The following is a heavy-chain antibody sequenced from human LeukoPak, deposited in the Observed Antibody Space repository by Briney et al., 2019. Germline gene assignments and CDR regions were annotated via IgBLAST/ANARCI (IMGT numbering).Heavy chain of an antibody. D-gene: IGHD1-26*01. J-gene: IGHJ4*02. Sequence: GGSLRLSCAASGFPFSAYAMSWVRQAPGKGLEWVSGIRGSGDSTYYAESVKGRFTIYRDNSKNTLYLQMNSLRAEDTTVYYCAKDRVGATLYFDYWGQGTLVTVSS. CDR2: IRGSGDST. CDR1: GFPFSAYA. V-gene: IGHV3-23*01. CDR3: AKDRVGATLYFDY.